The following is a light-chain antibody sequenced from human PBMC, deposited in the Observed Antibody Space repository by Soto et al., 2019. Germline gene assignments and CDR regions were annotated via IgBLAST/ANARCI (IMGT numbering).Light chain of an antibody. Sequence: DIQMTQSRSSLSASVGDRVTITCRTIQSISTSLNWYQQKPGKAPKLLIYDASNLDAGVPSRFRGSGSGTDFTFTISRLQPDDFATYYCQHYNSYSEAFGQGTKVDIK. CDR2: DAS. V-gene: IGKV1-33*01. CDR3: QHYNSYSEA. CDR1: QSISTS. J-gene: IGKJ1*01.